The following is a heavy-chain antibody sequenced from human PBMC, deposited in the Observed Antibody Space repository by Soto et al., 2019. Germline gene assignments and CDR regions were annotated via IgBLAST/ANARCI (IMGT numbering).Heavy chain of an antibody. J-gene: IGHJ6*02. Sequence: GSLRLSCAASGFTFSDYYMSWIRQAPGKGLEWVSYISSSGSTIYYADSVKGRFTISRDNAKNSLYLQMNSLRAEDTAVYYCARAQSDYCSSTSCYTPYYYYGMDVWGQGTTVTVSS. CDR3: ARAQSDYCSSTSCYTPYYYYGMDV. V-gene: IGHV3-11*01. CDR1: GFTFSDYY. CDR2: ISSSGSTI. D-gene: IGHD2-2*02.